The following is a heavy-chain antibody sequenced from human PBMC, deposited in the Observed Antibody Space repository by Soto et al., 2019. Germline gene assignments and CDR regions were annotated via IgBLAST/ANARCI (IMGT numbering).Heavy chain of an antibody. CDR2: IIPIFGTA. Sequence: QVQLVQSGAEVKKPGSSVKVSCKASGGTFSSYAISWVRQAPGQGLEWMGGIIPIFGTANYAQKFQGRVTITAAESTSTAYMELSSLRSEDTAVYYCASKEGWATVTSYGMDVWGQGTTVTVSS. CDR1: GGTFSSYA. J-gene: IGHJ6*02. V-gene: IGHV1-69*01. D-gene: IGHD4-4*01. CDR3: ASKEGWATVTSYGMDV.